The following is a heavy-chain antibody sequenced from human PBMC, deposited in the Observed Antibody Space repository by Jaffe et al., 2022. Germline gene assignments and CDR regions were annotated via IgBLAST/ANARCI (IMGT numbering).Heavy chain of an antibody. V-gene: IGHV4-34*01. CDR1: GGSFSGYY. CDR2: INHSGST. CDR3: ARIRWGIAARLLGRDYMDV. Sequence: QVQLQQWGAGLLKPSETLSLTCAVYGGSFSGYYWSWIRQPPGKGLEWIGEINHSGSTNYNPSLKSRVTISVDTSKNQFSLKLSSVTAADTAVYYCARIRWGIAARLLGRDYMDVWGKGTTVTVSS. D-gene: IGHD6-6*01. J-gene: IGHJ6*03.